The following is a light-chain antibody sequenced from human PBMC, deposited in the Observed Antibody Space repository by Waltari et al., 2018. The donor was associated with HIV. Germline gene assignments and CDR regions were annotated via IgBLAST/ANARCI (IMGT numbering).Light chain of an antibody. CDR2: EGS. CDR3: SSYTSSSTVYV. J-gene: IGLJ1*01. Sequence: QSALTQPASVSGSPGQSITISCTGTSSDVGGYNYVSWYQQPPGKAPKLMIYEGSNRPPGVSKRFSGSKSGNTASLTIAGLQAEDEADYYCSSYTSSSTVYVFGTGTKVTVL. CDR1: SSDVGGYNY. V-gene: IGLV2-14*01.